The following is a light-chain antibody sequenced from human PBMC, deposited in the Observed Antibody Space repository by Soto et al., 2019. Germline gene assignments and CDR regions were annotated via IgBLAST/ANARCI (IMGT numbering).Light chain of an antibody. CDR2: DAS. J-gene: IGKJ1*01. Sequence: EIVLTQSPATLSLFPGEGATLSCRASHSISTYLAWYQQKPGQAPRLLIYDASNRATGVPTRFSGSGSGTDFTLTVSSLEPEDLAVYYGQHRGNWQGTFGQGTKVESK. V-gene: IGKV3-11*01. CDR1: HSISTY. CDR3: QHRGNWQGT.